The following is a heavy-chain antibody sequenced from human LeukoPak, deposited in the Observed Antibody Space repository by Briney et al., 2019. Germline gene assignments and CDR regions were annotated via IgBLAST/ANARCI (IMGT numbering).Heavy chain of an antibody. Sequence: GGSLRLSCAASGFTFSSYWMHWVRQAPGKGLVWVSRINSDGSSTKYADSVKGRFTISRDNAKNTLYLQMNRPRAEDTAVYYCARERVGQWPDHDAFDIWGQGTRVTVSS. CDR1: GFTFSSYW. CDR2: INSDGSST. D-gene: IGHD6-19*01. CDR3: ARERVGQWPDHDAFDI. V-gene: IGHV3-74*01. J-gene: IGHJ3*02.